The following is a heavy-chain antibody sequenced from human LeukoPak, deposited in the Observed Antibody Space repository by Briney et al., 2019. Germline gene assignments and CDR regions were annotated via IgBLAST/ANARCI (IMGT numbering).Heavy chain of an antibody. CDR3: ARAYHGDSIDY. D-gene: IGHD7-27*01. Sequence: GASVKVSCKASGYTFTSYGISWVRQAPGQGLEWMGWISAYNGNTNYAQKLQGRVTMTTDTSTSTVYMELRSLRSDDTAVYYCARAYHGDSIDYWGQGTLVTVSS. J-gene: IGHJ4*02. CDR2: ISAYNGNT. V-gene: IGHV1-18*01. CDR1: GYTFTSYG.